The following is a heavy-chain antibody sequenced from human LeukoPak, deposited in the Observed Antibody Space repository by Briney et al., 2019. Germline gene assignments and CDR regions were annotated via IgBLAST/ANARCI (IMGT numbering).Heavy chain of an antibody. CDR1: GGSISSYY. V-gene: IGHV4-59*12. Sequence: SETLSLTCTVSGGSISSYYWTWIRQPPGKGLEWIGYIYYSGSTNYNPSLKSRVTISVDRSKNQLSLRLTSVTAADTAVYYCARWADYWGQGTLVTVSS. CDR3: ARWADY. CDR2: IYYSGST. J-gene: IGHJ4*02.